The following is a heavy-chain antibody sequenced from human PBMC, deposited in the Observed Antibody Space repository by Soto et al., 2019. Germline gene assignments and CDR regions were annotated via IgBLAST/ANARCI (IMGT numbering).Heavy chain of an antibody. D-gene: IGHD6-19*01. CDR1: GFTFSSYG. J-gene: IGHJ6*02. Sequence: GGSLRLSCAASGFTFSSYGMHWVRQAPGKGLEWVAVISYDGSNKYYADSVKGRFTISRDNSKNTLYLQMNSLRAEDTAVYYCAKIAVAGQDYYYYGMDVWGQGTTVTVSS. CDR2: ISYDGSNK. CDR3: AKIAVAGQDYYYYGMDV. V-gene: IGHV3-30*18.